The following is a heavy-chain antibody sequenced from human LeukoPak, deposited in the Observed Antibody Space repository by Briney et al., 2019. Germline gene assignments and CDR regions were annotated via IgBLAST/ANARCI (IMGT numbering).Heavy chain of an antibody. CDR2: ISGSGGST. Sequence: GGSLRLSCAASGFTFSVDVMSGVRQAPGTGLEWVSGISGSGGSTYYADSVKGRFTISRDNSKNTLYLQMGSLRAEDMAVYYCARVGYTSYYYYGMDVWGQGTMVTVSS. D-gene: IGHD6-13*01. V-gene: IGHV3-23*01. CDR3: ARVGYTSYYYYGMDV. CDR1: GFTFSVDV. J-gene: IGHJ6*02.